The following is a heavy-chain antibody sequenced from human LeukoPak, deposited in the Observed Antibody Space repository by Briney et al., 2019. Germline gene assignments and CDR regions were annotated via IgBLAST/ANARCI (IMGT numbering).Heavy chain of an antibody. D-gene: IGHD3-22*01. CDR3: AIVAYYYDSSGYYYFDY. J-gene: IGHJ4*02. Sequence: GGSLRLSCAASGFTFSSYAMSWVRQAPGKGLEWVSAISGSGGSTYYAYSVKGRFTISRDNSKNTLYLQMNSLRAEDTAVYYCAIVAYYYDSSGYYYFDYWGQGTLVTVSS. V-gene: IGHV3-23*01. CDR2: ISGSGGST. CDR1: GFTFSSYA.